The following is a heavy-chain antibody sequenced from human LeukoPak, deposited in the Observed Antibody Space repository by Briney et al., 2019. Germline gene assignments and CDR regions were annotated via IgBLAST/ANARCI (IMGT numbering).Heavy chain of an antibody. CDR3: ARDGAYHDSSGSYYGVGDDF. CDR2: ISAYNGDT. V-gene: IGHV1-18*01. CDR1: GYTFGSYG. Sequence: SVKVSCKASGYTFGSYGITWVRQAPGQGLEWMGWISAYNGDTSYAQKFQVRVTMTTDTSTTTAYMELRSLRSDDTAVYYCARDGAYHDSSGSYYGVGDDFWGQGTLVTVSS. J-gene: IGHJ4*02. D-gene: IGHD3-22*01.